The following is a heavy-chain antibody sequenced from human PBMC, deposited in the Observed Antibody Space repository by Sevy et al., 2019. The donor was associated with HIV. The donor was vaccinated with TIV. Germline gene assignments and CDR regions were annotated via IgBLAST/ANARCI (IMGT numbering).Heavy chain of an antibody. CDR2: ISYDGSNK. V-gene: IGHV3-30-3*01. CDR1: GFTFSSYA. Sequence: GGSLRLSCAASGFTFSSYAMHWVRQAPGKGLERVAVISYDGSNKYYADSVKGRFTISRDNSKNTLYLQMNSLRAEDTAVYYCAREFSGRAFDIWGQGTMVTVSS. CDR3: AREFSGRAFDI. J-gene: IGHJ3*02. D-gene: IGHD3-10*01.